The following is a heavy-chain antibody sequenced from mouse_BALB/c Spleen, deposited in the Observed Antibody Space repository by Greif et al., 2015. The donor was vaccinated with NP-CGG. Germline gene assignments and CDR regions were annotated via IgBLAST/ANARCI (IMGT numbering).Heavy chain of an antibody. CDR3: ARREAYYGNYYAMDY. D-gene: IGHD2-10*01. J-gene: IGHJ4*01. CDR1: GFNINDTY. V-gene: IGHV14-3*02. CDR2: IDPANGNT. Sequence: LVESGAELVKPGASVKLSCTASGFNINDTYMHWVKQRPEQGLEWIGRIDPANGNTKYDPKFQGKATITADTSSNTACLQLSSLTSEDTAVYHCARREAYYGNYYAMDYWGQGTSVTVSS.